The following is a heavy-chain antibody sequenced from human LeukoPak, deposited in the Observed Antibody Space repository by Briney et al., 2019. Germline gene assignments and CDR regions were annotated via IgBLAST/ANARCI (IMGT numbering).Heavy chain of an antibody. V-gene: IGHV3-21*01. CDR3: ARDLSLAMPGGFDY. CDR1: GFTLRRYS. CDR2: ISSGSDYI. J-gene: IGHJ4*02. Sequence: GGSLRLSCAASGFTLRRYSMNWVRQAPGKGLEWVSTISSGSDYIYYADSVRGRFTISRDNFRNSVFLEVNSLRAEDTAIYYCARDLSLAMPGGFDYWGQGILVTVSS. D-gene: IGHD1-26*01.